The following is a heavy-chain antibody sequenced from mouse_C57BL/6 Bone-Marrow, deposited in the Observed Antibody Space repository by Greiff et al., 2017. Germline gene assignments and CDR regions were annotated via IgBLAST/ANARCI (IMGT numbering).Heavy chain of an antibody. D-gene: IGHD3-1*01. J-gene: IGHJ3*01. CDR2: IDPSDSYT. Sequence: QVQLKQPGAELVRPGTSVKLSCKASGYTFTSYWMHWVKQRPGQGLEWIGVIDPSDSYTNYNQKFKGKATLTVDTSSSTAYMQLSSLTSEDSAVYYCARPQLGLAWFAYWGQGTLVTVSA. CDR1: GYTFTSYW. CDR3: ARPQLGLAWFAY. V-gene: IGHV1-59*01.